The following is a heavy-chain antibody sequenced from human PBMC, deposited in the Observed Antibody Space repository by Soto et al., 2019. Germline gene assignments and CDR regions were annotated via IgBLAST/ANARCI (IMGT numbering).Heavy chain of an antibody. D-gene: IGHD6-13*01. CDR2: ISGSGGST. CDR1: GFTFSSYA. Sequence: EVQLLESGGGLVQPGGSLRLSCAASGFTFSSYAMSWVRQAPGKGLEWVSAISGSGGSTYYADSVKGRFTISRDNSKNTVYLQMNSLRAEDTSVYYCAKENGYSSSWFEFDYWGQGTLVTVSS. CDR3: AKENGYSSSWFEFDY. V-gene: IGHV3-23*01. J-gene: IGHJ4*02.